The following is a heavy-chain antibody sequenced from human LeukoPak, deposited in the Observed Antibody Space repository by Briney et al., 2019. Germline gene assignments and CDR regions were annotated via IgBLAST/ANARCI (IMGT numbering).Heavy chain of an antibody. J-gene: IGHJ4*02. D-gene: IGHD2-21*02. CDR3: ARVHVTDY. CDR1: AFTFSRYS. V-gene: IGHV3-21*01. CDR2: ISNTGSYI. Sequence: PGGSLRLSCAASAFTFSRYSMNWVRQAPGNGLEWVSSISNTGSYISYAEFVKGRFSISRDNAKNSLYLQMNSLRAEDMAVYYCARVHVTDYWGQGTLVTVSS.